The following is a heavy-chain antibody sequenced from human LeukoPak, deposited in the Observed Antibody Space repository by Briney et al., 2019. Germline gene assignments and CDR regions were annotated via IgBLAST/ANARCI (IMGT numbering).Heavy chain of an antibody. CDR3: ARGTINRAAAFDSDY. D-gene: IGHD3-9*01. J-gene: IGHJ4*02. CDR1: GYTFTSYG. V-gene: IGHV1-18*01. CDR2: ISAYNGNT. Sequence: RASVKVSCKASGYTFTSYGISWVRQAPGQGLEWMGWISAYNGNTNYAQKLQGRVTMTTDTSTSTAYMELRSLRSDDTAVYYCARGTINRAAAFDSDYWGQGTLVTVSS.